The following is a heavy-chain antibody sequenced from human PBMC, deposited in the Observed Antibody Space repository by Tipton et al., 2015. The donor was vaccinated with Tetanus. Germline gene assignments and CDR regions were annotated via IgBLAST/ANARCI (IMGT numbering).Heavy chain of an antibody. D-gene: IGHD3-22*01. CDR3: ARLYYYDSSGYENFDY. Sequence: QLVQSGAEVKKPGASVKVSCKASGYTFTGYYMHWVRQAPGQGLEWMGRINPNSGGTNYAQKFQGRVTMTRDTSISTAYMELSRLRSDDTAVYYCARLYYYDSSGYENFDYWGQGTLVTVSS. CDR1: GYTFTGYY. V-gene: IGHV1-2*06. CDR2: INPNSGGT. J-gene: IGHJ4*02.